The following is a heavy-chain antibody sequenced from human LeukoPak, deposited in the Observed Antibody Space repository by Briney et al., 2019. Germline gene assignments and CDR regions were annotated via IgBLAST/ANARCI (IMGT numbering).Heavy chain of an antibody. CDR1: GFTFDDYG. J-gene: IGHJ6*03. Sequence: PGGSLRLSCAASGFTFDDYGMSWVRQAPGKGLEWVSGINWNGGSTGYADSVKGRFTISRDNAKNSLYLQMNSQRAEDTALYYCARFDVGYYYYMDVWGKGTTVTVSS. CDR2: INWNGGST. D-gene: IGHD1-26*01. V-gene: IGHV3-20*04. CDR3: ARFDVGYYYYMDV.